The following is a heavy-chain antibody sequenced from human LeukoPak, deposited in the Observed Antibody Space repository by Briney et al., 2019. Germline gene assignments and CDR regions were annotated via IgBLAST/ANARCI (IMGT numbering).Heavy chain of an antibody. Sequence: SETLSLTCTVSGGSISSGSYYWSWIRQPAGKGLEWIGRIYTSGSTNYNPSLKSRVTISVDTSKNQFSLKLSSGTAADTAVYYCARDYSGSFDYWGQGTLATVSS. V-gene: IGHV4-61*02. D-gene: IGHD1-26*01. CDR2: IYTSGST. J-gene: IGHJ4*02. CDR1: GGSISSGSYY. CDR3: ARDYSGSFDY.